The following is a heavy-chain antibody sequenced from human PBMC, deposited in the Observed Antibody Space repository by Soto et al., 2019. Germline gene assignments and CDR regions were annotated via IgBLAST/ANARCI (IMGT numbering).Heavy chain of an antibody. CDR2: IYSSGST. J-gene: IGHJ6*03. CDR1: GASIIGSY. Sequence: QVQLQESGPGLVKPSETLSLTCTVSGASIIGSYWSWIRQPPGKTLEWIGHIYSSGSTNYNPSLKSRVTMSVDTSKNQISLRLSSVAAAATAVYYCARQKRIWYHTDVWGAGTTVIVSS. V-gene: IGHV4-59*08. CDR3: ARQKRIWYHTDV.